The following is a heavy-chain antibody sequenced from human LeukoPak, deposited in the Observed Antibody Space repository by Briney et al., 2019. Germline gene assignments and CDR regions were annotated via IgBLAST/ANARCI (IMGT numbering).Heavy chain of an antibody. Sequence: GGSLRLSCAVSTFTVASNYMSWVRQTPGKGLVWVAHIYQGGSRYYCDSVKGRFTISSDISKNTLHLQKNNLRGDDTAVYYYWRVRDGYNHVFENWVQGTLVTVS. J-gene: IGHJ4*02. CDR3: WRVRDGYNHVFEN. CDR1: TFTVASNY. V-gene: IGHV3-53*01. CDR2: IYQGGSR. D-gene: IGHD5-24*01.